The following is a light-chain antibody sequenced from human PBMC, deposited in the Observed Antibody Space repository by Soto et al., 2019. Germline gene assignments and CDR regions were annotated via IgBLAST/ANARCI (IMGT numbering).Light chain of an antibody. CDR3: QHYNSYPVT. Sequence: DIQMTQSPPTLSASVGDRVTITCRASQTISSWLAWYQQKPGKAPKLLIYKASSLESGVPSRFSGSGSGTEFTLTISSLQPDDFATYYCQHYNSYPVTLGQGTKVDIK. CDR2: KAS. CDR1: QTISSW. V-gene: IGKV1-5*03. J-gene: IGKJ1*01.